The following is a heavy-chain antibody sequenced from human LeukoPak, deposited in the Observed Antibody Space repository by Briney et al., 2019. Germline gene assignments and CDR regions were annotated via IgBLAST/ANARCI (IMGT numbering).Heavy chain of an antibody. CDR1: GFTFSSYA. CDR3: ARDLERDFWSGYHPAYGMDV. J-gene: IGHJ6*02. Sequence: GGSLRLSCAASGFTFSSYAMSWVRQAPGKGLEWVSAISGSGGSTYYADSVKGRFTISRDNSKNTLYLQVNSLRAEDTAVYYCARDLERDFWSGYHPAYGMDVWGQGTTVTVSS. D-gene: IGHD3-3*01. CDR2: ISGSGGST. V-gene: IGHV3-23*01.